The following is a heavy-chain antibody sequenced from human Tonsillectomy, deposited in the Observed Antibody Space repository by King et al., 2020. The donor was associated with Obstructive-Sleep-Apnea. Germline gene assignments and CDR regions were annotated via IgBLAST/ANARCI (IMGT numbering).Heavy chain of an antibody. Sequence: VQLVESGGGVVQPGDSLRLSCAASGFTFNYYGMHWVRQAPGKGLEWMAVSWYDESYKYYADSLKDRFTNSRDNSKNTLYLQMNYLRAEDTAVYYCARERIASAGIVWGDFDYWGQGTPVTVSS. CDR1: GFTFNYYG. CDR2: SWYDESYK. J-gene: IGHJ4*02. CDR3: ARERIASAGIVWGDFDY. V-gene: IGHV3-33*01. D-gene: IGHD6-13*01.